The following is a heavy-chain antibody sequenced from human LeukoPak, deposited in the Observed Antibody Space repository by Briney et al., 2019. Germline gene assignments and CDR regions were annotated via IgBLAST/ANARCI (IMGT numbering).Heavy chain of an antibody. D-gene: IGHD3-10*01. CDR1: GFIFSNYT. CDR3: AKSFWWFGEFSPFDY. V-gene: IGHV3-21*01. J-gene: IGHJ4*02. CDR2: ISSSRSSI. Sequence: GGFLRISCAASGFIFSNYTINWLRQAPGKGLEWVSSISSSRSSIYYADSMKGRFTISRDNAKNSLYLQMNSLTAEDTAVYYCAKSFWWFGEFSPFDYWGQGTLVTVSS.